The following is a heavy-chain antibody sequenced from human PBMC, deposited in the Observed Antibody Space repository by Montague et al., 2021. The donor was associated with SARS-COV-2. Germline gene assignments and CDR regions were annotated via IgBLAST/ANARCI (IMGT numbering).Heavy chain of an antibody. D-gene: IGHD2-15*01. CDR2: IYYSGST. CDR1: GGSISSSSYY. Sequence: SETLSLTCTVSGGSISSSSYYWGWIRQPPGKGLEWIGSIYYSGSTYYXPSLKSRVTISVDTSKNQFSLRLSSVTAADTAVYYCARLGGECGGRLAGLDVWGQGTMVTVSS. J-gene: IGHJ3*01. V-gene: IGHV4-39*07. CDR3: ARLGGECGGRLAGLDV.